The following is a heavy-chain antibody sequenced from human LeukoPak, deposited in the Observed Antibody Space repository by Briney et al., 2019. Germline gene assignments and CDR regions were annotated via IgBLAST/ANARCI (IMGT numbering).Heavy chain of an antibody. CDR1: GGSISSGGYF. Sequence: SETLSLTCTVSGGSISSGGYFWSWIRQHPGKGLEWIGYIHYSGSTYSNPSLKSRVSISVDTSKNQFSLKLSSVTAADTAVYYCARGILSGYYFDSWGQGSLVTVSS. V-gene: IGHV4-31*03. J-gene: IGHJ4*02. D-gene: IGHD2-15*01. CDR3: ARGILSGYYFDS. CDR2: IHYSGST.